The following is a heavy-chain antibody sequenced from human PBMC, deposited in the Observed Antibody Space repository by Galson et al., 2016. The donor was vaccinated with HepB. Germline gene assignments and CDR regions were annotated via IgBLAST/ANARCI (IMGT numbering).Heavy chain of an antibody. J-gene: IGHJ4*02. CDR2: IFHSGRV. CDR1: GASITSSDW. V-gene: IGHV4-4*02. D-gene: IGHD2/OR15-2a*01. CDR3: ARQYWGGPSDY. Sequence: SETLSLTCAVSGASITSSDWWSWVRQPPEQGLEWIAQIFHSGRVNYTPSLASRVTISIDTSKNHFALRLTSVTDADTALYYCARQYWGGPSDYWGQGTLVIVSS.